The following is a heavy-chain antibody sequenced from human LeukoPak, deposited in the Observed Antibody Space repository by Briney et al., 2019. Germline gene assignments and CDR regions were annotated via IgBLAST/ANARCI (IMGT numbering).Heavy chain of an antibody. Sequence: GGSLRLSCAASGFTFSDYAMSWVRQAPEKGLEWVSTISHVGGTYYADSVRGRFTISRDDSKNMVYLQMDSLRDEDTAVYYCARDGVGTVIDYWGQGTLVTVSS. J-gene: IGHJ4*02. CDR1: GFTFSDYA. CDR3: ARDGVGTVIDY. D-gene: IGHD4-11*01. CDR2: ISHVGGT. V-gene: IGHV3-23*01.